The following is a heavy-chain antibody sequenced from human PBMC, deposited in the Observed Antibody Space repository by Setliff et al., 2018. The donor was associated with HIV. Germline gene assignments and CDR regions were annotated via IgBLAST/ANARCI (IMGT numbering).Heavy chain of an antibody. V-gene: IGHV3-73*01. CDR1: GFTFSGSA. CDR3: TASADGDCATTSCTNWFDP. D-gene: IGHD2-2*01. J-gene: IGHJ5*02. Sequence: GSLRLSCAASGFTFSGSAIHWVRRASGKGLEWVGRIKTKPSNYATAYGALMKGRFTIPRDDSKNTAYLQLNSLKAEDTAVYYCTASADGDCATTSCTNWFDPWGQGTLVTVS. CDR2: IKTKPSNYAT.